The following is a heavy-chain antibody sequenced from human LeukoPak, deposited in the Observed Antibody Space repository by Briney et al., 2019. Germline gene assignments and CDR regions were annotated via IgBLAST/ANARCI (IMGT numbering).Heavy chain of an antibody. CDR1: GFTFSSYA. V-gene: IGHV3-23*01. CDR3: AKRRYDSSGHFDS. CDR2: IDSSGGYM. J-gene: IGHJ4*02. D-gene: IGHD3-22*01. Sequence: GGSLRLSCAASGFTFSSYAMSWVRQAPGKGLEWVSSIDSSGGYMFYADSVKGRFIISKDNSKNTLYMRMSSLRAEDTAVYYCAKRRYDSSGHFDSWGQGTLVTVSS.